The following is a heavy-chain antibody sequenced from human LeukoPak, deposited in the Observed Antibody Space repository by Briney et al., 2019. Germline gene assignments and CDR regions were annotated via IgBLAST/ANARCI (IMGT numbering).Heavy chain of an antibody. J-gene: IGHJ6*02. V-gene: IGHV3-7*01. CDR1: GCTFSSYW. CDR2: IKQDGSEK. CDR3: ARDRRYGLRYFDAAQDV. Sequence: GGSLRLSCAASGCTFSSYWMSWVRQAPGKGLEGVANIKQDGSEKYYVDAVKGRFTVSRDNAKNSLYLQMNSLRAEDTAVYYCARDRRYGLRYFDAAQDVWGQGTTVTVSS. D-gene: IGHD3-9*01.